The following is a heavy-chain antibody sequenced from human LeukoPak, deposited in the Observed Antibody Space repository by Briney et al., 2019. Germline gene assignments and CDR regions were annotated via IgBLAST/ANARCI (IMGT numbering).Heavy chain of an antibody. Sequence: PGGSLRLSCAASGFTFSDYYMSWIRQAPGKGLEWVSYISSSGSSSGSTIYYADSVKGRFTISRDNAKNSLYLQMNSLRAEDTAVYYCARTRSSGVVISYWGQGTLVTVSS. V-gene: IGHV3-11*01. CDR3: ARTRSSGVVISY. CDR1: GFTFSDYY. D-gene: IGHD3-3*01. J-gene: IGHJ4*02. CDR2: ISSSGSSSGSTI.